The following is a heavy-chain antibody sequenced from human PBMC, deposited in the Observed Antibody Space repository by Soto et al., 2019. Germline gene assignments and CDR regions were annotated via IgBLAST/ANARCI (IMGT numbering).Heavy chain of an antibody. D-gene: IGHD2-15*01. J-gene: IGHJ6*02. CDR3: ATPPQRECSGGSCFYYYYGMDV. V-gene: IGHV1-69*13. Sequence: AASVKVSCKASGGTFSSYAISWVRQAPGQGLEWMGGIIPIFGTANYAQKFQGRVTITADESTSTAYMELSSLRSEDTAVYYCATPPQRECSGGSCFYYYYGMDVWGQGTTVTVSS. CDR2: IIPIFGTA. CDR1: GGTFSSYA.